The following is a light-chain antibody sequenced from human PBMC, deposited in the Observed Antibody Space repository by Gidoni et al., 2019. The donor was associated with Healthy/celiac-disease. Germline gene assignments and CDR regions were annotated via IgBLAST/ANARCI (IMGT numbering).Light chain of an antibody. CDR3: QQYGSSPT. J-gene: IGKJ1*01. CDR2: GAS. Sequence: VLTHSPGTLSLSPGECATLSCRASQSVSSSYLAWYQQKPGQAPRLLIYGASSRATGIPDRVSGSGSGTDFTRTISRLEPEDFAVYYCQQYGSSPTFXQXTKVEI. V-gene: IGKV3-20*01. CDR1: QSVSSSY.